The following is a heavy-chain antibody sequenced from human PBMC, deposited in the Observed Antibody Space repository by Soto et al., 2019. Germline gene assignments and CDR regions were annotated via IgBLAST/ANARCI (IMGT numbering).Heavy chain of an antibody. CDR1: GFTFSSYA. CDR3: AKLGGYRSRRGWFDP. D-gene: IGHD6-13*01. Sequence: GGSLRLSCAASGFTFSSYAMSWVRQAPGKGLEWVSAISGSGGSTYYADSVKGRFTISRDNSKNTLYLQMNSLRAEDTAVYYCAKLGGYRSRRGWFDPWGQGTLVTVSS. CDR2: ISGSGGST. J-gene: IGHJ5*02. V-gene: IGHV3-23*01.